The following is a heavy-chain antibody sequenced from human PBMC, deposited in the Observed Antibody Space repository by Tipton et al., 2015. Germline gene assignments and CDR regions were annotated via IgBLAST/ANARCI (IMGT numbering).Heavy chain of an antibody. D-gene: IGHD3-22*01. Sequence: TLSLTCNVSGGSISSSSYYWGWIRQPPGKGLEWIGSIYYSGSTYYNPSLKSRVIISVDTSKNQFSLKVTSVAAADTAVYYCARSSPDSSGYYYYYYYYGMDVWGQGTTVTVSS. CDR1: GGSISSSSYY. CDR3: ARSSPDSSGYYYYYYYYGMDV. J-gene: IGHJ6*02. V-gene: IGHV4-39*07. CDR2: IYYSGST.